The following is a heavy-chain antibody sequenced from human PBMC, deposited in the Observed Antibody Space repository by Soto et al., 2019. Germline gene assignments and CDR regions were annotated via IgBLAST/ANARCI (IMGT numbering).Heavy chain of an antibody. J-gene: IGHJ4*02. V-gene: IGHV2-5*02. CDR3: AHLTAGGFYFDY. CDR2: IYWDDDK. CDR1: GFSLRNNGMG. D-gene: IGHD2-21*02. Sequence: QITLKGSGPTLVKPTQALTLTCTFSGFSLRNNGMGVGWIRQPPGKALEWLALIYWDDDKRYSPSLKSMLNITKDASKNQVVLTVTNMDAVDTAAYYCAHLTAGGFYFDYWGQGTLVTVSS.